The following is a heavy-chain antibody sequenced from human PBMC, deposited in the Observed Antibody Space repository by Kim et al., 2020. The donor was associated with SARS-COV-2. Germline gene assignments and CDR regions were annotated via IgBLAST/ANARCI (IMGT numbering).Heavy chain of an antibody. V-gene: IGHV3-66*01. CDR3: ARERGKGMDV. Sequence: STYYADSVKGRFTISRDNSKNTLYLQMNSLRAEDTAVYYCARERGKGMDVWGQGTTVTVSS. CDR2: ST. D-gene: IGHD3-16*01. J-gene: IGHJ6*02.